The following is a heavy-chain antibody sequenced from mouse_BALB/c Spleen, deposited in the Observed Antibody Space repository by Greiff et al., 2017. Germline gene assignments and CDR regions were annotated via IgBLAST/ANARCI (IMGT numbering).Heavy chain of an antibody. CDR3: ARRIYYEYEVWLDY. V-gene: IGHV5-6*02. CDR2: ISSGGSYT. D-gene: IGHD2-4*01. J-gene: IGHJ2*01. Sequence: DVKLVESGGDLVKPGGSLKLSCAPSGFTFSSYGMSWVRQTPDKRLEWVATISSGGSYTYYPDSVKGRFTISRDNAKNTLYLQMSSLKSEDTAMYYCARRIYYEYEVWLDYWGQGTTLTVSS. CDR1: GFTFSSYG.